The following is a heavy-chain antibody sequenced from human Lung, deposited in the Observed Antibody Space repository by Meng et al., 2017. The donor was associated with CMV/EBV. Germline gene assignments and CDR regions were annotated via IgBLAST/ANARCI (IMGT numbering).Heavy chain of an antibody. CDR2: VRGSGSTT. Sequence: GGSLRLSCAASGFSFNTHAMNWVRQAPGKGLEWIAGVRGSGSTTYYADSVGGRFTVSRDNSRNTLDLQMGSLRPADTAVYYCAKDLLAPYFYYYAMDVLGPGXTVTVSS. CDR3: AKDLLAPYFYYYAMDV. J-gene: IGHJ6*01. D-gene: IGHD3-9*01. CDR1: GFSFNTHA. V-gene: IGHV3-23*01.